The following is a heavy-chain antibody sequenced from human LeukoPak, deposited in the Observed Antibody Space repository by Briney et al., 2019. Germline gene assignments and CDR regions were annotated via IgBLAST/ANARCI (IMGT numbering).Heavy chain of an antibody. V-gene: IGHV1-2*02. D-gene: IGHD2-21*02. CDR2: INPNSGGT. CDR1: GYTFTGYY. CDR3: AREDFLAYCGGDCLSRGWFDP. J-gene: IGHJ5*02. Sequence: GASVKVSCKASGYTFTGYYMHWVRQAPGQGLEWMGWINPNSGGTNYAQKFQGRVTMTRDTSISTAYMELSRLRSDDTAVYYCAREDFLAYCGGDCLSRGWFDPWGQGTLVTVSS.